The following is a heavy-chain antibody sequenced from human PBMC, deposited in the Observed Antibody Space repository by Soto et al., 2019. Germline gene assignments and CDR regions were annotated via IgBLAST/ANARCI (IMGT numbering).Heavy chain of an antibody. CDR1: GYSFTSYW. V-gene: IGHV5-51*01. D-gene: IGHD6-19*01. CDR2: IYPGDSDT. CDR3: ARHGYSSGWYRIDY. J-gene: IGHJ4*02. Sequence: ETLKISCKGSGYSFTSYWIGWVRQMPGKGLEWMGIIYPGDSDTRYSPSLQGQVTISADKSISTAYLQWSSLKASDTAMYYCARHGYSSGWYRIDYWGQGTLVAVCS.